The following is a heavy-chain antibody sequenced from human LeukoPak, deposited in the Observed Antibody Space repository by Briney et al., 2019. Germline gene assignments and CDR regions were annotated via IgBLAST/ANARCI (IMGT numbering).Heavy chain of an antibody. D-gene: IGHD5-18*01. J-gene: IGHJ4*02. CDR3: VREARGYHYTYFDY. V-gene: IGHV3-13*01. Sequence: GGSLRLSCTASGFTLGSHDMHWVRRTTGEGLEWVAAIASGFQTFYAGSVKGRFTVSREDAKNSLYLQMNSLRAGDTAVYYCVREARGYHYTYFDYWGQGTLVTVYS. CDR2: IASGFQT. CDR1: GFTLGSHD.